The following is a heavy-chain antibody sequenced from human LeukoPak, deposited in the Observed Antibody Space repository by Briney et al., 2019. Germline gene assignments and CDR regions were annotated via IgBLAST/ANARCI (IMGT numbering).Heavy chain of an antibody. J-gene: IGHJ4*02. V-gene: IGHV3-11*01. D-gene: IGHD2-21*01. CDR1: GFTFSDYY. Sequence: KSGGSLRLSCAASGFTFSDYYMTWIRQAPGKGLEWISYISSGGRTMYYTDSVKGRFTISRDNAKNSLYLQMNSLRAEDTAMYYCEKYILGEYIDYWGQGTLVTVSS. CDR2: ISSGGRTM. CDR3: EKYILGEYIDY.